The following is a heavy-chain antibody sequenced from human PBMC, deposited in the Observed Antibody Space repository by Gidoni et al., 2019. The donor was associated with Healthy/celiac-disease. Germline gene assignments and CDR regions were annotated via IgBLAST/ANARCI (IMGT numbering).Heavy chain of an antibody. CDR2: IYTSGST. Sequence: QVQLQESGPGLVKPSQTLSLTCTVSGGSISSGSHYWSWIRQPAGKGLEWIGRIYTSGSTNYNPSLKSRVTISVDTSKNQFSLKLSSVTAADTAVYYCARDRRYCSGGSCYGGLDYWGQGTLVTVSS. J-gene: IGHJ4*02. V-gene: IGHV4-61*02. CDR3: ARDRRYCSGGSCYGGLDY. CDR1: GGSISSGSHY. D-gene: IGHD2-15*01.